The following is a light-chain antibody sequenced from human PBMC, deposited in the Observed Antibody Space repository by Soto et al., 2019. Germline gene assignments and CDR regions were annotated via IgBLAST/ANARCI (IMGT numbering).Light chain of an antibody. V-gene: IGKV1-12*01. CDR1: QCISSW. CDR2: AAS. J-gene: IGKJ1*01. CDR3: QQANSFPWT. Sequence: DIQMTQSPSSVSASVGDRVTITCRASQCISSWLAWFQQKPGKAPKLLIYAASSLQSGVPSRFSGSGSGRDFTLTISSLQPEDFATYYCQQANSFPWTFGQGTKVEIK.